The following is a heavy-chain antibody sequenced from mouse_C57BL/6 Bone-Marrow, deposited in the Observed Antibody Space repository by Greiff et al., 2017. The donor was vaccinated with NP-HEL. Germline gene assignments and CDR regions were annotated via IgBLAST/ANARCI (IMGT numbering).Heavy chain of an antibody. V-gene: IGHV14-3*01. CDR2: IDPANGNT. CDR3: AFITAVVATPYYFDY. D-gene: IGHD1-1*01. Sequence: VQLQQSVAELVRPGASVKLSCTASGFNIKNTYMHWVKQRPEQGLEWIGRIDPANGNTKYAPKFKGKATITADTSSNTAYLQLSSLTSEDTAIYYCAFITAVVATPYYFDYWGQGTTLTVSS. CDR1: GFNIKNTY. J-gene: IGHJ2*01.